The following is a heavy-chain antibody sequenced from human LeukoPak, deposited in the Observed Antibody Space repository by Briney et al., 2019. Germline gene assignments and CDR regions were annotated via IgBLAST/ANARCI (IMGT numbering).Heavy chain of an antibody. CDR1: GGSISSGSYY. V-gene: IGHV4-61*02. CDR2: IYTSGST. CDR3: ARSLWYSDAFDI. D-gene: IGHD6-13*01. Sequence: PSETLSLTCTVSGGSISSGSYYWSRIRQPAGKGLEWIGRIYTSGSTNYNPSLKSRVTISVDTSKNQFSLKPSSVTAADTAVYYCARSLWYSDAFDIWGQGTMVTVSS. J-gene: IGHJ3*02.